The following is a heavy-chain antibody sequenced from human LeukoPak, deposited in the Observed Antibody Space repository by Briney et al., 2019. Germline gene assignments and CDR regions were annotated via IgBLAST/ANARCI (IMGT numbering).Heavy chain of an antibody. Sequence: SETLSLTCTVSGGSISSYYWSWIRPPAGKGLEWIGRIYTSGSTNYNPSLKSRVTMSVDTSKNQFSLKLSSVTAADTAVYYCARAKYFGGPSWGYLYYFDYWGQGTLVTVSS. V-gene: IGHV4-4*07. CDR2: IYTSGST. CDR3: ARAKYFGGPSWGYLYYFDY. J-gene: IGHJ4*02. CDR1: GGSISSYY. D-gene: IGHD5-18*01.